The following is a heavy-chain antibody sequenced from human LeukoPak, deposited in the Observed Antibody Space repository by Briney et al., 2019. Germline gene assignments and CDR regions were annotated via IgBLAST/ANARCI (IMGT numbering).Heavy chain of an antibody. CDR1: GFTFSDYY. Sequence: GGSLRLSCAASGFTFSDYYMSWIRQAPGKGLEWVSYISSSGSTIYYADSVKGRFTISRDNAKNSLYLQMNSLRAEDTALYYCAKTGYSSGWYRIWDYWGQGTLVTVSS. CDR2: ISSSGSTI. J-gene: IGHJ4*02. D-gene: IGHD6-19*01. V-gene: IGHV3-11*01. CDR3: AKTGYSSGWYRIWDY.